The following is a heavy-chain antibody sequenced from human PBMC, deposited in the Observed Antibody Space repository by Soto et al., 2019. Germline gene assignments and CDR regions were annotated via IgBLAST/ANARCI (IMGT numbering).Heavy chain of an antibody. CDR1: GGSFSGYY. CDR2: INHSGST. CDR3: ASFIAVAGTGGNWFDP. Sequence: QVQLQQWGAGLLKPSETLSLTCAVYGGSFSGYYWSWIRQPPGKGLEWIGEINHSGSTNYNPSLKSRVTLSVDTSKNQFSLKLSSVTAADTAVYYCASFIAVAGTGGNWFDPWGQGTLVTVSS. D-gene: IGHD6-19*01. V-gene: IGHV4-34*01. J-gene: IGHJ5*02.